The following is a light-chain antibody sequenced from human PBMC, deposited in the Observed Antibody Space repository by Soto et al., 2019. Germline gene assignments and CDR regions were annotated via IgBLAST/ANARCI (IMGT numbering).Light chain of an antibody. CDR2: KAS. Sequence: QSVLTQPASVSGSPGQSITISCTGTSSDVGGYDYVSWYQQHPGKAPRLMIYKASNRPSGVSHRFSGSRSGNTASLTISGLQAEDEADYYCSSYTSGSTLYVFGNGTKVTVL. J-gene: IGLJ1*01. V-gene: IGLV2-14*01. CDR1: SSDVGGYDY. CDR3: SSYTSGSTLYV.